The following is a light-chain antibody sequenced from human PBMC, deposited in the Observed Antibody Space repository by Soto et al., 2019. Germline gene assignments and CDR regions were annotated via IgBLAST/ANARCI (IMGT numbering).Light chain of an antibody. J-gene: IGLJ1*01. V-gene: IGLV2-14*01. CDR3: SSYTSSSWV. CDR1: SSDVGGYNY. CDR2: EVS. Sequence: QSALTQPASVSGSPGQSITISCTGTSSDVGGYNYVSWYQQHPGKAPKLMIYEVSNRPSGVSNRFSGSKSGNTASLTISGLQADDEADYYCSSYTSSSWVFGTGTKVTVL.